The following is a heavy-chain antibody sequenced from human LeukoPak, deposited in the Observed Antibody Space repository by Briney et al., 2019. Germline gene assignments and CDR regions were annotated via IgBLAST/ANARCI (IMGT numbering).Heavy chain of an antibody. D-gene: IGHD3-10*01. Sequence: PSETLSLTCTVSGGSISSSSYYWGWIRQPPGKGLEWIGNIYYSGSTYYNSSLKSRVTISVNTSKNQFSLKLTSVTAADTAVYYCARRVGSESNWFDPWGQGTLVTVSS. J-gene: IGHJ5*02. CDR3: ARRVGSESNWFDP. CDR1: GGSISSSSYY. CDR2: IYYSGST. V-gene: IGHV4-39*01.